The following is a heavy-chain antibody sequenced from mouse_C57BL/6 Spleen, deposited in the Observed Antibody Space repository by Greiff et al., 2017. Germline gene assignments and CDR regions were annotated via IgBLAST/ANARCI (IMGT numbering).Heavy chain of an antibody. CDR2: IAPSDSYT. J-gene: IGHJ4*01. V-gene: IGHV1-69*01. Sequence: VQLQQPGAELVMPGASVKLSCKASGYTFTSYWMHWVKQRPGQGLEGIGEIAPSDSYTNYNQKFKGKSTLTVDKSASTAYMQLSSLTSEDSAVYYCACSAYYSNYDYSMDYWGQGTSVTVSS. CDR3: ACSAYYSNYDYSMDY. D-gene: IGHD2-5*01. CDR1: GYTFTSYW.